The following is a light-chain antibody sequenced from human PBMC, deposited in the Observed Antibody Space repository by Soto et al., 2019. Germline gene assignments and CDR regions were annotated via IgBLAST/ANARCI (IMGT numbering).Light chain of an antibody. V-gene: IGLV2-14*01. CDR2: EVS. CDR3: CSRGGDLTYV. J-gene: IGLJ1*01. CDR1: SSDVGYYNY. Sequence: QSALTQPASVSGSPGQSITISCTGTSSDVGYYNYVSWYQQHPGKVPKLMIYEVSNRPSGISSRFSGSKSGITASLTISGLQAEDEAEYYCCSRGGDLTYVCGTGTKVTVL.